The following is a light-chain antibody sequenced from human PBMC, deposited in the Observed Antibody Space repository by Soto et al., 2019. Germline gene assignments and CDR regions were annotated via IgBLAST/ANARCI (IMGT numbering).Light chain of an antibody. CDR3: QSYDSSLRGYV. V-gene: IGLV1-40*01. Sequence: QSVLTQPPSVSEAPGQRVTISCTGSSSNIGAGYEAHWYQQVPGTAPKLLIYENNNRPSGVPDRFSGSKSGTSASLAITGPQAEDEAEYYCQSYDSSLRGYVFGTGTKVTVL. CDR1: SSNIGAGYE. CDR2: ENN. J-gene: IGLJ1*01.